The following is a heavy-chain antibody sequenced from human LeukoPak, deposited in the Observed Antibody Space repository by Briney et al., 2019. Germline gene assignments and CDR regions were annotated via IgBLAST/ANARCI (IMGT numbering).Heavy chain of an antibody. CDR3: ATDGDNRYYYDSTGYPPLDY. J-gene: IGHJ4*02. V-gene: IGHV3-30*03. CDR2: ISYDGSMT. Sequence: GRSLRLSCAASGFTFNTYAMHWVRQAPGKGLEWVTVISYDGSMTYYADSVKGRFTVSRDNSKNTLYLQMNSLRVEDSAVYFCATDGDNRYYYDSTGYPPLDYWGQGTLVTVSS. CDR1: GFTFNTYA. D-gene: IGHD3-22*01.